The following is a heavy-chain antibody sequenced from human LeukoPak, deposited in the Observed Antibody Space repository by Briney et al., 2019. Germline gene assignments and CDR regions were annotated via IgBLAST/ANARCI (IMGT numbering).Heavy chain of an antibody. V-gene: IGHV4-61*02. D-gene: IGHD2-2*01. J-gene: IGHJ5*02. CDR2: IYISGTT. CDR3: ARDHIVVVPAAMRGFDP. CDR1: GDSISSGSYY. Sequence: SETLSLTCTVSGDSISSGSYYWSWIRQPAGKGLEWIGRIYISGTTNYNPSLKSRVTISADTSKNQFSLKLSSVTAADTAVYYCARDHIVVVPAAMRGFDPWGQGTLVTVSS.